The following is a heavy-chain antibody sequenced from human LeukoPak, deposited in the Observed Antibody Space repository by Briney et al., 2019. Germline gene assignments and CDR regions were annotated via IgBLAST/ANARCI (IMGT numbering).Heavy chain of an antibody. CDR3: ARLTVEGYYYYGMDV. Sequence: SETLSLTCTVSGGSISSSSYYWGWIRQPPGKGLEWIGSIYYSGSTYYNPSLKSRVTISVDTSKNQFSLKLSSVTAADTAVYYCARLTVEGYYYYGMDVCGQGTTVTVSS. V-gene: IGHV4-39*01. J-gene: IGHJ6*02. D-gene: IGHD4-23*01. CDR1: GGSISSSSYY. CDR2: IYYSGST.